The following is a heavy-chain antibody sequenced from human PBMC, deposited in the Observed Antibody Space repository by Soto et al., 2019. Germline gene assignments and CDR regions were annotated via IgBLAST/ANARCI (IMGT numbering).Heavy chain of an antibody. Sequence: GSLRLSCAASGFTFSSYAMSWVRQAPGKGLEWASAISGSGGSTYYADSVKGRFTISRDNSKNTLYLQMNSLRAEDTAVYYCALREMGCSGGSCYSLHYYYYYMDVWGKGTTVTVSS. CDR2: ISGSGGST. CDR3: ALREMGCSGGSCYSLHYYYYYMDV. V-gene: IGHV3-23*01. D-gene: IGHD2-15*01. CDR1: GFTFSSYA. J-gene: IGHJ6*03.